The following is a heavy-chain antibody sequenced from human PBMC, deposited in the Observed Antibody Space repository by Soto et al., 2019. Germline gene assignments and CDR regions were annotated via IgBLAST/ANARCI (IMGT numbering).Heavy chain of an antibody. D-gene: IGHD6-19*01. CDR2: IYYSGST. CDR3: ARDLGAVADNWFDP. J-gene: IGHJ5*02. Sequence: SETLSLTCTVSGGSISSGGYYWSWIRQHPGKGLEWIGYIYYSGSTYYNPSLKSRVTISVDTSKNQFSLKLSSVTAADTAVYYCARDLGAVADNWFDPWGQGTLVTVSS. V-gene: IGHV4-31*03. CDR1: GGSISSGGYY.